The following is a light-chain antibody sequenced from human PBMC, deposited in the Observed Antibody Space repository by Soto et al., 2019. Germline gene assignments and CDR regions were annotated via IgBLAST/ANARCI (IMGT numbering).Light chain of an antibody. J-gene: IGKJ1*01. Sequence: DIQLTQSPSFLSASVGDRVTITCRASQGISSYLGWYQQKPGKAPKLLIYAASTLQSGVPSRFSGSGSGTEFTLTISRLQPEDFATYYCQQLNSYSWTFGQGTTVEIK. CDR3: QQLNSYSWT. CDR1: QGISSY. CDR2: AAS. V-gene: IGKV1-9*01.